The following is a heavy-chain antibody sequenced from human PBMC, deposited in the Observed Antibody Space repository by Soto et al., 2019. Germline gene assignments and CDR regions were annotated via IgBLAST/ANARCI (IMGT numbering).Heavy chain of an antibody. J-gene: IGHJ6*02. Sequence: SGGSLRLSCAASGFTFSSYGMHWVRQAPGKGLEWVAVIWYDGSNKYYADSVKGRFTISRDNSKNTLYRQMNSLRAEDTAVYYCARRFPAAADRRRNYYGMDVWGQGTTVTVSS. CDR2: IWYDGSNK. CDR1: GFTFSSYG. V-gene: IGHV3-33*01. CDR3: ARRFPAAADRRRNYYGMDV. D-gene: IGHD6-13*01.